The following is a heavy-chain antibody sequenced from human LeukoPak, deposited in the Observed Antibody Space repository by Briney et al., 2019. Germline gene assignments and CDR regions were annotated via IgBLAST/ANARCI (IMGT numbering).Heavy chain of an antibody. CDR2: ISGSGGST. V-gene: IGHV3-23*01. Sequence: PGGSLRLSCAASGFTFSSYAMSWVRQAPGKGLEWVPAISGSGGSTYYADSVKGRFTISRDNSKNTLYLQMNSLRAEDTAVYYCLSDTNSFDYWGQGTLVTVSS. D-gene: IGHD5-18*01. J-gene: IGHJ4*02. CDR1: GFTFSSYA. CDR3: LSDTNSFDY.